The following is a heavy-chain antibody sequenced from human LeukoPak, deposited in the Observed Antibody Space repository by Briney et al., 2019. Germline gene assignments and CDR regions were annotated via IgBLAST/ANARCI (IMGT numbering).Heavy chain of an antibody. J-gene: IGHJ4*02. V-gene: IGHV3-33*06. D-gene: IGHD2-21*01. Sequence: GGSLRLSREASGYSFSNFGMHWVRQAPGKGLEWVAVIWGDGSIRYYADSVRGRFTISKDNSNNRLHLQMDSLRVEDTALYYCAKGNSGLGDFDYWGRGTLVTVSS. CDR3: AKGNSGLGDFDY. CDR1: GYSFSNFG. CDR2: IWGDGSIR.